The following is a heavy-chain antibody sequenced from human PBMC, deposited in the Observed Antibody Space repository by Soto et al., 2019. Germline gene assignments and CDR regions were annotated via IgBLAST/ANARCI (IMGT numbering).Heavy chain of an antibody. Sequence: QVQLVQSGAEVKKPGSSVKVSCKASGDTFSSYAINWVRQAPGQGLEWMGGIIPMFGTANYAQKFKGRVTITAGESTSTVYMELSSLRSEHTAVYYCARVGPAHYYDSSGYYSPLDYWGQGTLVTVSS. CDR3: ARVGPAHYYDSSGYYSPLDY. CDR2: IIPMFGTA. V-gene: IGHV1-69*01. D-gene: IGHD3-22*01. J-gene: IGHJ4*02. CDR1: GDTFSSYA.